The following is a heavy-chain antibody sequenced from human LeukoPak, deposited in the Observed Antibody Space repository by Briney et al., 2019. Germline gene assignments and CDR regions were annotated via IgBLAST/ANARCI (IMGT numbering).Heavy chain of an antibody. D-gene: IGHD6-19*01. CDR2: IWYDGSNK. CDR1: GFTFSSYG. V-gene: IGHV3-33*01. J-gene: IGHJ4*02. Sequence: PGGSLRLSCAASGFTFSSYGMHWVRQAPGKGLEWVAVIWYDGSNKYYADSVKGRFTISRGNSKNTLYLQMNSLRAEDTAVYYCARVFGTVTDTWAFDYWGQGTLVTVSS. CDR3: ARVFGTVTDTWAFDY.